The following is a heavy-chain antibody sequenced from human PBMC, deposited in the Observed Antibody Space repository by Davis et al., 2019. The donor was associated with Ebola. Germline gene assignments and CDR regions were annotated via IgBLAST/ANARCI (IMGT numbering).Heavy chain of an antibody. CDR1: GGSFSGYY. CDR2: INHSGST. CDR3: ANLNSSGWYFDL. V-gene: IGHV4-34*01. J-gene: IGHJ2*01. D-gene: IGHD6-19*01. Sequence: SETLSLTCAVYGGSFSGYYWSWIRQPPGKGLEWIGEINHSGSTNYNPSLKSRVTISVDTSKNQFSLKLSSVTAADTAVYYCANLNSSGWYFDLWGRGTLVTVSS.